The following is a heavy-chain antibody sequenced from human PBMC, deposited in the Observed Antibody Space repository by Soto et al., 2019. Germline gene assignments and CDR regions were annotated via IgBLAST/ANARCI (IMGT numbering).Heavy chain of an antibody. D-gene: IGHD3-10*01. Sequence: PSETLSLTCAVSGGSISSGGYSWSWIRQPPGKGLEWIGYIYHSGSTYYNPSLKSRVTISVDRSKNQFSLKLSSVTAADTAVYYCARGPTYYYGSGSYYRPYYDYYGMDVWGQGTTVTVSS. CDR2: IYHSGST. CDR1: GGSISSGGYS. CDR3: ARGPTYYYGSGSYYRPYYDYYGMDV. J-gene: IGHJ6*02. V-gene: IGHV4-30-2*01.